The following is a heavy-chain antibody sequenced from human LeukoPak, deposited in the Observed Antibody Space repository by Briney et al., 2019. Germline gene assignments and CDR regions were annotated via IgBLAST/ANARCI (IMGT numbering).Heavy chain of an antibody. CDR1: GFTFGSYE. V-gene: IGHV3-48*03. CDR2: ISSSGSSI. Sequence: PGGSLRLSCAASGFTFGSYEVNWVRQAPGKGLEWVSYISSSGSSIYYADSVKGRFTISRDNAKNSQYLQMNSLRAEDTAVYYCARATVGFDYWGQGTLVTVSS. J-gene: IGHJ4*02. CDR3: ARATVGFDY. D-gene: IGHD3-3*01.